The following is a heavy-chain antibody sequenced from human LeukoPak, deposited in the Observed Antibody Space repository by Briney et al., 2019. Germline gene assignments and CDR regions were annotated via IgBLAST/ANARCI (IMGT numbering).Heavy chain of an antibody. CDR3: ARSKAVAVPYYYYYMDV. V-gene: IGHV4-59*01. CDR2: IYYSGST. J-gene: IGHJ6*03. Sequence: PSETPSLTCTVSGGSISSYYWSWIRQPPGKGLEWIGYIYYSGSTNYNPSLKSRVTISVDTSKNQFSLKLSSVTAADTAVYYCARSKAVAVPYYYYYMDVWGKGTTVTVSS. D-gene: IGHD6-19*01. CDR1: GGSISSYY.